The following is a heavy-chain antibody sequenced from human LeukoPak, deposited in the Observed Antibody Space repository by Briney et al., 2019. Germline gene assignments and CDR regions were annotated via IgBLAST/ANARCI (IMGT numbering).Heavy chain of an antibody. Sequence: GGSLRLSCAASGFTFTSFAMNWVRQAPGKGLEWLEWVSNISAGDGGTYYADSVEGRFTISRDNSKNTLFLQINRLTAEDTAVYYCARSGGNCGGPNWYPHWFDARGQGTLVTVSS. CDR3: ARSGGNCGGPNWYPHWFDA. CDR1: GFTFTSFA. CDR2: ISAGDGGT. V-gene: IGHV3-23*01. J-gene: IGHJ5*02. D-gene: IGHD2-21*01.